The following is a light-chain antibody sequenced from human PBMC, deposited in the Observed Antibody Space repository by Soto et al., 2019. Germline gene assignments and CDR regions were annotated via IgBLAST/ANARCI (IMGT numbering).Light chain of an antibody. V-gene: IGKV3-20*01. J-gene: IGKJ2*01. CDR1: QSVSSSY. Sequence: EIVLTQSPGTLSLSPGERATLSCRASQSVSSSYLAWYQQKPGQAPRLLIYGASSRATGIPDRFSGSGSGTDFTLTISRLEPEDFAVYCWQQYPGYTFGQGTKLEIK. CDR3: QQYPGYT. CDR2: GAS.